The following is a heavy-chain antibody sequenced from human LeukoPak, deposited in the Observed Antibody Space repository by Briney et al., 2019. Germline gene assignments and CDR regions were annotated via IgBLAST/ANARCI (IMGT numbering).Heavy chain of an antibody. J-gene: IGHJ4*02. CDR1: GGSISSNNW. Sequence: PSETLSLTCAVSGGSISSNNWWGWVRQPPGKGLEWIGEIYHSGSPNYNPSLKSRVTISVDKSRNHFSLNLSSVTAADTAVYYCARNQRGYSYVFDYWGQGILVTVSS. CDR3: ARNQRGYSYVFDY. CDR2: IYHSGSP. D-gene: IGHD5-18*01. V-gene: IGHV4-4*02.